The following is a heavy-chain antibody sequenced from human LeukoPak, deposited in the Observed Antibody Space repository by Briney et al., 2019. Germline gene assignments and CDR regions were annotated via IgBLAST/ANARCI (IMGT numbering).Heavy chain of an antibody. Sequence: SETLSLTCTVSGGSTSSSSYYWGWIRQPPGKGLEWIGSIYYSGSTYYNPSLKSRVTISVDTPKNQFSLKLTSVTAADTAVYYCARQSIAARGYYYYMDVWGKGTTVTVSS. CDR3: ARQSIAARGYYYYMDV. CDR2: IYYSGST. J-gene: IGHJ6*03. V-gene: IGHV4-39*01. CDR1: GGSTSSSSYY. D-gene: IGHD6-6*01.